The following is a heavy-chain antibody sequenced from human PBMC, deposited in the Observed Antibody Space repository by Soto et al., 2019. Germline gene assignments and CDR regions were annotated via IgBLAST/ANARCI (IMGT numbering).Heavy chain of an antibody. CDR3: ARGTLRGSYPYYFDS. V-gene: IGHV4-31*03. J-gene: IGHJ4*02. Sequence: QVQLQESGPGLVKPSQTLSLTCTVSADSISSGGYYWSWISHRPRKGLEWIGYIYYSGTTYYNPSRKSRVNLSIDTSKNQFSLKLTSLTAADTAVYYCARGTLRGSYPYYFDSWGQGTLVTVSS. CDR1: ADSISSGGYY. D-gene: IGHD3-16*02. CDR2: IYYSGTT.